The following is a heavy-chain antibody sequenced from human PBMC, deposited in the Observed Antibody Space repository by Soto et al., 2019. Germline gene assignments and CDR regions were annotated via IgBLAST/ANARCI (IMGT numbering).Heavy chain of an antibody. D-gene: IGHD6-13*01. CDR3: ARGSTRFGYSSSWFLAIDH. V-gene: IGHV1-69*01. CDR2: SIPIFGTA. Sequence: QVQLVQSGAEVKKPGSSVKVSCKASGGTFSSYAISWVRQAPGQGLEWMGGSIPIFGTANYAQKFQGRVTITADESTSTAYMELSSLRSEDTAVYYCARGSTRFGYSSSWFLAIDHWGQGTLVTVSS. CDR1: GGTFSSYA. J-gene: IGHJ4*02.